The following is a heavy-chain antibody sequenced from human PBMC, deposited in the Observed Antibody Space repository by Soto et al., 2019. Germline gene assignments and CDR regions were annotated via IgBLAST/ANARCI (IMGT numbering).Heavy chain of an antibody. Sequence: PSETLSLTCTVSGGSISSYYGSWIRQPPGKELEGIGYIYYSGSTNYNPSLKSRVTISVDTSKNQFSLKLSSVTAADTAVYYCARDSLEIAVAGKLYYYYGMDVWGQGTTVTVSS. D-gene: IGHD6-19*01. J-gene: IGHJ6*02. V-gene: IGHV4-59*01. CDR3: ARDSLEIAVAGKLYYYYGMDV. CDR2: IYYSGST. CDR1: GGSISSYY.